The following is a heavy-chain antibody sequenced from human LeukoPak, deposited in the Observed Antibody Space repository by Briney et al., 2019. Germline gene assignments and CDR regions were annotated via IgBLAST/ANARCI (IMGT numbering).Heavy chain of an antibody. CDR1: GYTLTELS. CDR2: FDPEDGET. Sequence: ASVKVSCKVSGYTLTELSMHWVRQAPGKGLEWMGGFDPEDGETIYAQKFQGRVTMTEDTSTDTAYMELSSLRSEDTAAYYCATVLSGIQLWYRPYYFDYWGQGTLVTVSS. CDR3: ATVLSGIQLWYRPYYFDY. D-gene: IGHD5-18*01. J-gene: IGHJ4*02. V-gene: IGHV1-24*01.